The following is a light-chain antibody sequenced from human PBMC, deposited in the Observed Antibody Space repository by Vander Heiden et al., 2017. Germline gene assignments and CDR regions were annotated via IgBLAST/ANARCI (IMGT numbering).Light chain of an antibody. Sequence: DIVMTQSRLSLPVTHGEPASISCRTSQSLLHSNGYNFFDCYLQKPEPSPQLLIYLCSMRACGVPDWFSGSGLAKDFTLKSSRVEDEDVGVYYCTQDLPTITFGQGTQVDIK. CDR1: QSLLHSNGYNF. J-gene: IGKJ5*01. CDR2: LCS. CDR3: TQDLPTIT. V-gene: IGKV2-28*01.